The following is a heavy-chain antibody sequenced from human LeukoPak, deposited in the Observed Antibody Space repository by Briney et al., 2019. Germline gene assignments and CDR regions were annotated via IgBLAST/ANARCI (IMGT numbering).Heavy chain of an antibody. J-gene: IGHJ4*02. CDR3: AKGSSSGRPYYFDF. Sequence: GGSLRLSCAVSGFTFGNYAMSWVRQAPGKGLEWVSGITGSGGSTYHAGSVKGRFTISRDNSKNTLYLQMSSLRAEDSAMYYCAKGSSSGRPYYFDFWGQGILVTVSS. CDR2: ITGSGGST. V-gene: IGHV3-23*01. CDR1: GFTFGNYA.